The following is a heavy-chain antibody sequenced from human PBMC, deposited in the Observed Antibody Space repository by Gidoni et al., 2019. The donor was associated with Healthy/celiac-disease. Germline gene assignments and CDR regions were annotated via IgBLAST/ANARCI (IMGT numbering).Heavy chain of an antibody. Sequence: EVQLLDSWGGLVQPGGSLRLSCASSGFPFHRFALSWVRPSPGKGLEWVSAMSCSGGSTYYEDSVKGRFSSYRDNSKNTLYLQRNSLRAEDTAVYYCAKGAYYYDSSGPPSGFDPWGQGTLVTVSS. CDR2: MSCSGGST. V-gene: IGHV3-23*01. J-gene: IGHJ5*02. CDR3: AKGAYYYDSSGPPSGFDP. CDR1: GFPFHRFA. D-gene: IGHD3-22*01.